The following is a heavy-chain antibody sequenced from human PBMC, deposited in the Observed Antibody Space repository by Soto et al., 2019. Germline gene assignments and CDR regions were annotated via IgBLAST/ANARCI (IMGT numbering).Heavy chain of an antibody. J-gene: IGHJ5*02. D-gene: IGHD2-15*01. V-gene: IGHV4-39*01. CDR2: IYYSGSS. CDR1: GGSISSIIYY. Sequence: SETLSLTCTVSGGSISSIIYYWGWIRQPPGKGLEWIGSIYYSGSSYYNPSLKSRLTISVDTSKNQFSLKLSSVTAADTAVYYCASRLRSGYCSGGTCNNGFDPWGQGTLVTVS. CDR3: ASRLRSGYCSGGTCNNGFDP.